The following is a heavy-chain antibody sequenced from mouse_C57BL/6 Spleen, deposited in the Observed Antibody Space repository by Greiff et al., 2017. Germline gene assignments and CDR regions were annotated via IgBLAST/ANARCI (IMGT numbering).Heavy chain of an antibody. Sequence: EVQGVESGGGLVKPGGSLKLSCAASGFTFSDYGMHWVRQAPEKGLEWVAYISSGSSTIYSADTVKGRFTISRDNAKNTLFLQMTRLRSEDTAMYYCALIYYDYDNMDYWGQGTSVTVSS. J-gene: IGHJ4*01. D-gene: IGHD2-4*01. CDR2: ISSGSSTI. CDR3: ALIYYDYDNMDY. V-gene: IGHV5-17*01. CDR1: GFTFSDYG.